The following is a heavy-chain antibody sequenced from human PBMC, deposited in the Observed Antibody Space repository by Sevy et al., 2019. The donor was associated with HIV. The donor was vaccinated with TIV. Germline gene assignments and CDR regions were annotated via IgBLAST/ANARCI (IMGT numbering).Heavy chain of an antibody. CDR2: INPYDSDT. CDR1: GYSFTSHW. CDR3: ATSRSGYFDSSGYYIY. Sequence: GESLKISCKGSGYSFTSHWIGWVRHMPGKGLEWMGIINPYDSDTRYSPSFQGQVTFSADKSISTAYRQWSSLKASDTSMYYCATSRSGYFDSSGYYIYWGQGTLVTVSS. V-gene: IGHV5-51*01. J-gene: IGHJ4*02. D-gene: IGHD3-22*01.